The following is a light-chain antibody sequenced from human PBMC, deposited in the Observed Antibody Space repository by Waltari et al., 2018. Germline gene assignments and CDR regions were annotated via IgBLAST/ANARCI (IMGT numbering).Light chain of an antibody. Sequence: QSALTQPASVSGSPGQSITISCTGPSSDVGTYNFVSWYQQHPGKAPKLMIYEVIKRPSGVSNRFSGSKSGNTASLTISGLQDEDEADYYCCSYAGTDTVIIFGGGTKVTVL. J-gene: IGLJ2*01. CDR1: SSDVGTYNF. CDR3: CSYAGTDTVII. V-gene: IGLV2-23*02. CDR2: EVI.